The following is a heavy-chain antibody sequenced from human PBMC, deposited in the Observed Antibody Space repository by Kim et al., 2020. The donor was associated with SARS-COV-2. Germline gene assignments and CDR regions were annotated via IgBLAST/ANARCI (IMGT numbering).Heavy chain of an antibody. CDR2: IYSGGST. Sequence: GGSLRLSCAASGFTVSSNYMSWVRQAPGKGLEWVSVIYSGGSTYYADSVKGRFTISRDNSKNTLYLQMSSLRAEDTAVYYCAREIEYSYSSSLDYWGQGT. D-gene: IGHD6-13*01. CDR1: GFTVSSNY. V-gene: IGHV3-66*01. CDR3: AREIEYSYSSSLDY. J-gene: IGHJ4*02.